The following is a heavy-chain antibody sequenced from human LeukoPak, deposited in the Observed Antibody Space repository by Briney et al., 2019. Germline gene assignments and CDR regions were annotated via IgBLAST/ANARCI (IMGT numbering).Heavy chain of an antibody. CDR2: IRQDGGEK. J-gene: IGHJ4*01. D-gene: IGHD6-13*01. V-gene: IGHV3-7*01. CDR1: GFIFTDYW. Sequence: GGSLRLSCAVSGFIFTDYWMNWVRRAPGKGLEWVASIRQDGGEKSYVDSVKGRFTISRDNTKSSLYLQINSLRAEDTAVYYCARDGTAAGLYFDLWGQGTLVTVSS. CDR3: ARDGTAAGLYFDL.